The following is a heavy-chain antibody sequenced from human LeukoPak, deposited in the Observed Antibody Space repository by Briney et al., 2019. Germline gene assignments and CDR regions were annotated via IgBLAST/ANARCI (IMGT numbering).Heavy chain of an antibody. J-gene: IGHJ3*02. CDR3: ARWRHGYNSVDAFDI. CDR1: GGSISTNNHY. Sequence: RASETLSLTCTVSGGSISTNNHYWGWIRQPPGKGLEWVGNIYYSGSTDYNPSLKSRVTISVDTSENHFSLKVTSVTAADTAVYYCARWRHGYNSVDAFDIWGQGVMVTVSS. V-gene: IGHV4-39*01. D-gene: IGHD5-24*01. CDR2: IYYSGST.